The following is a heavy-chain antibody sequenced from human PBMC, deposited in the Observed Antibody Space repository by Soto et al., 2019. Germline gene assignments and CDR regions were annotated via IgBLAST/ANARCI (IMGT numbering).Heavy chain of an antibody. V-gene: IGHV3-11*01. J-gene: IGHJ4*02. Sequence: GGSLRLSCAASGFTFSDYYMSWIRQAPGKGLEWVSYISSSGSTIYYADSVKGRFTISRDNAKNSLYLQMNSLRAEDTAVYYCARSWVVVAAYFDYWGQGTLVTVSS. D-gene: IGHD2-15*01. CDR3: ARSWVVVAAYFDY. CDR1: GFTFSDYY. CDR2: ISSSGSTI.